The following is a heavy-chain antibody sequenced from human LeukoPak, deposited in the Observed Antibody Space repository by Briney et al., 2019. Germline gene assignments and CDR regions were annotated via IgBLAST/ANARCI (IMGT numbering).Heavy chain of an antibody. CDR1: GFTFSSYS. J-gene: IGHJ4*02. CDR3: ARAADTALDY. Sequence: GGSLRLSCAASGFTFSSYSMNWVRQAPGKGLEWVSYISSSSSTIYYADSVKGRFTISRDNAKNSLYLQMNSLRAEDTDVYYCARAADTALDYWGQGTLVTVSS. D-gene: IGHD5-18*01. CDR2: ISSSSSTI. V-gene: IGHV3-48*01.